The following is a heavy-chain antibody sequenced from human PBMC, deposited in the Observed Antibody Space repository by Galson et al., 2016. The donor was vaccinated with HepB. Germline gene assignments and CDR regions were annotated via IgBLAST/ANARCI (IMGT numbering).Heavy chain of an antibody. Sequence: SVKVSCKASGGTFSSYAIYWVRQAPGQGLEWMGGIIPIFGTANYAQKFQGRVTITADESTSTAYMELSGLRSEDTAMYYCARDHIAVAAMDVWGKGTTVTVSS. D-gene: IGHD6-19*01. CDR3: ARDHIAVAAMDV. CDR2: IIPIFGTA. V-gene: IGHV1-69*13. J-gene: IGHJ6*03. CDR1: GGTFSSYA.